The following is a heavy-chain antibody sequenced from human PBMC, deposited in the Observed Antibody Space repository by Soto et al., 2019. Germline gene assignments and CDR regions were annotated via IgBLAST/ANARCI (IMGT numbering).Heavy chain of an antibody. CDR2: MSYDGSNK. CDR1: GFTFSTYA. Sequence: QVQLVESGGGVVQPGRSLTLSCAASGFTFSTYAMHWVRQVPGKGLEWVAVMSYDGSNKYYADSVKGRFTISRDNSKNPLYLQMNSLRAEDTAVYYCARDASSWFWGYFDYWGQGTLVTVSS. CDR3: ARDASSWFWGYFDY. V-gene: IGHV3-30-3*01. J-gene: IGHJ4*02. D-gene: IGHD6-13*01.